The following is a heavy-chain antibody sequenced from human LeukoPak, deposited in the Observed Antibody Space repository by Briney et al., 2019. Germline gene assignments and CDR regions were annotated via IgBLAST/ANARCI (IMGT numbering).Heavy chain of an antibody. D-gene: IGHD3-22*01. V-gene: IGHV1-69*04. CDR2: IIPILSIA. J-gene: IGHJ4*02. Sequence: GASVKVSCKASGCTFSSYAISWVRQAPGQGLEWMGRIIPILSIANYAQKFQGRVTITADKSTSTAYMELSSLRSEDTAVYYCASSTMIVVAPFDYWGQGTLVTVSS. CDR3: ASSTMIVVAPFDY. CDR1: GCTFSSYA.